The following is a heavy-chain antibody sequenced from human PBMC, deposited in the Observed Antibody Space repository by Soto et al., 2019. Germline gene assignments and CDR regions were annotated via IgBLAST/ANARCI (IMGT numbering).Heavy chain of an antibody. Sequence: GESLKIYCKGSGYSFTSYWISWVRQMPGKGLEWMGRIDPSDSYTNYSPSFQGHVTISADKSISTAYLQWSSLKASDTAMYYCARHRGDYSSSWYRLDFDYWGQGTLVTVSS. D-gene: IGHD6-13*01. CDR1: GYSFTSYW. CDR3: ARHRGDYSSSWYRLDFDY. CDR2: IDPSDSYT. V-gene: IGHV5-10-1*01. J-gene: IGHJ4*02.